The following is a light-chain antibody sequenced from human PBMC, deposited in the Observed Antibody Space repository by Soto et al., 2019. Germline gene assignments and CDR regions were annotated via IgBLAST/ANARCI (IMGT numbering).Light chain of an antibody. CDR3: SSYTGSSTPYV. J-gene: IGLJ1*01. CDR1: SSDVGGYNY. Sequence: QSALTQPASVSGSPGQSITISCTGTSSDVGGYNYVSWYQQHPGKAPKLMIYEVSNQPSGVSNRFSGSKSGNTASLTISGLQAEDDADYYCSSYTGSSTPYVFGTGTKLTVL. V-gene: IGLV2-14*01. CDR2: EVS.